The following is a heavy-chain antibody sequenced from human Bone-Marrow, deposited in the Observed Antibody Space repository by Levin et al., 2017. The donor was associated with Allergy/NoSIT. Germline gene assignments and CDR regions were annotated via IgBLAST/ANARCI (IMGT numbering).Heavy chain of an antibody. J-gene: IGHJ4*02. CDR3: ARDSGYRDFDY. CDR1: GFTFSDYY. D-gene: IGHD3-16*02. Sequence: GGSLRLSCAASGFTFSDYYMSWIRQAPGKGLEWISYISSGGNTIFYADSVKDRFTISRDDANNSLFLLMSGLRADDTAVYFCARDSGYRDFDYWGQGSLVTVSS. CDR2: ISSGGNTI. V-gene: IGHV3-11*01.